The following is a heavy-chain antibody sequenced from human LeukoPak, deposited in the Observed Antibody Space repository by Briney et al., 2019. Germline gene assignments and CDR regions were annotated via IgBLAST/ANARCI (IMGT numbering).Heavy chain of an antibody. CDR1: GYSISSGYY. J-gene: IGHJ4*02. D-gene: IGHD6-13*01. CDR3: ARVWQQLVNN. Sequence: SETLSLTCTVSGYSISSGYYWGWIRQPPGKGLEWIGSIYHSGSTYYNPPLKSRVTISVDTSKNQFSLKLSSVTAADTAVYYCARVWQQLVNNWGQGTLVTVSS. V-gene: IGHV4-38-2*02. CDR2: IYHSGST.